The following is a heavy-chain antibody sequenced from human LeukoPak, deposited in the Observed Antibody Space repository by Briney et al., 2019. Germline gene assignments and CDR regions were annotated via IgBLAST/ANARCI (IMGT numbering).Heavy chain of an antibody. D-gene: IGHD5-24*01. J-gene: IGHJ4*02. V-gene: IGHV3-21*01. Sequence: GGSLRLSCAASGFTFSSYSMNWVRQAPGRGLEWVSSISSSSSYIYYADSVKGRFTISRDNAKNSLYLQMNSLRAEDTAIYYCTRVGYIDEGIDYWGQGTLVTVSS. CDR3: TRVGYIDEGIDY. CDR1: GFTFSSYS. CDR2: ISSSSSYI.